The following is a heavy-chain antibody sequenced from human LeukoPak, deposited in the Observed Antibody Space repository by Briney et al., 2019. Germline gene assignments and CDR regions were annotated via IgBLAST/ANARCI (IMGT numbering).Heavy chain of an antibody. J-gene: IGHJ4*02. CDR1: GCTFSSYG. V-gene: IGHV3-30*02. CDR2: IRYDGSNK. CDR3: AKGQSGIQLWLYYFDY. Sequence: GGSLRLSCAASGCTFSSYGMHWVRQAPGKGLEWVAFIRYDGSNKYYADSVKGRFTISRDNSKNTLYLQLKSLRREDTAVYYCAKGQSGIQLWLYYFDYWGQGTLVTVSS. D-gene: IGHD5-18*01.